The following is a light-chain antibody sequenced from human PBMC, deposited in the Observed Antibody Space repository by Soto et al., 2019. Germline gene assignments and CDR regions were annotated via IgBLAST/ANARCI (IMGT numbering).Light chain of an antibody. Sequence: DIQLTQSPSFLSASVGDRVTITCRASQGISSYLAWYQQKPGKAPKLLIYAASTLQSGVPSRVIGSGSGTEFTLTTSPLQPEDFATSYCQQLNSYLFIFGPGTKVDIK. CDR1: QGISSY. V-gene: IGKV1-9*01. CDR2: AAS. J-gene: IGKJ3*01. CDR3: QQLNSYLFI.